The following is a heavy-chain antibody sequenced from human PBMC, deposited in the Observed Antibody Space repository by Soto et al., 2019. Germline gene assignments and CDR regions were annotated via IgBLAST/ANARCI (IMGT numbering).Heavy chain of an antibody. J-gene: IGHJ3*02. V-gene: IGHV1-8*01. CDR2: MNPNSGNT. D-gene: IGHD3-22*01. CDR1: GYTFTSYD. Sequence: ASVKVSCKASGYTFTSYDINWVRQATGQGLEWMGWMNPNSGNTGYAQKFQGRVTMTRNTSISTAYMELSSLRSEDTAVYYCESATYYYDSSGYYDAFDIWGQGTMVTVSS. CDR3: ESATYYYDSSGYYDAFDI.